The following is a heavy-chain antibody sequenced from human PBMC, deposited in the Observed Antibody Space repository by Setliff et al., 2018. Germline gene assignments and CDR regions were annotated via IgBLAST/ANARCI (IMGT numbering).Heavy chain of an antibody. Sequence: SETLSLTCSVSGDSMSFSYWSWIRQPPGKGLEWIGYIYYSGSTDSHPSLKSRFTISRDNAKNSLYLQMNSLRVEDTALYYCARDGNNWNDLDYWGHGTLVTVSS. CDR2: IYYSGST. CDR3: ARDGNNWNDLDY. CDR1: GDSMSFSY. V-gene: IGHV4-59*12. J-gene: IGHJ4*01. D-gene: IGHD1-20*01.